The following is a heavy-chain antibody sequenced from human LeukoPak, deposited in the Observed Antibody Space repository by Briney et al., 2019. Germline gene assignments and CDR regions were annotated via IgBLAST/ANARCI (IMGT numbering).Heavy chain of an antibody. Sequence: ASVKVSCKASGGTFSSYAISWVRQAPGQGLEWMGGIIPISGTANYAQKFQGRVTITADKSTSTAYMELSSLRSEDTAVYYCARGHDSSGYYYHPFDYWGQGTLVTVSS. J-gene: IGHJ4*02. V-gene: IGHV1-69*06. CDR1: GGTFSSYA. CDR3: ARGHDSSGYYYHPFDY. D-gene: IGHD3-22*01. CDR2: IIPISGTA.